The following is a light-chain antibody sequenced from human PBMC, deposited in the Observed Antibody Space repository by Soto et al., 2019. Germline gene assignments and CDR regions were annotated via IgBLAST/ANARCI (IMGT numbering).Light chain of an antibody. CDR1: QDISNF. V-gene: IGKV1-27*01. J-gene: IGKJ4*01. Sequence: IQMTQSPSSLSXXXXXXXTITCRASQDISNFLAWYQQKPGKVPKLLIYAASTLQSGVPSRFSGSGSGTDFTLTISSLQPEDVAAYYCQKCKTAPFTFGGGTKVDI. CDR3: QKCKTAPFT. CDR2: AAS.